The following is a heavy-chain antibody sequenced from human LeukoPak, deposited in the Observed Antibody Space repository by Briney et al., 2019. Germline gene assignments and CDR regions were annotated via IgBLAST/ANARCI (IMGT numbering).Heavy chain of an antibody. V-gene: IGHV4-34*01. CDR3: ARGPPGVGYSYGYWFDP. Sequence: SETLPLTCAVYGGSFSGYYWSWIRQPPGKGLEWIGEINHSGSTNYNPSLKSRVTISVDTSKNQFSLKLSSVTAADTAVYYCARGPPGVGYSYGYWFDPWGQGTLVTVSS. J-gene: IGHJ5*02. D-gene: IGHD5-18*01. CDR1: GGSFSGYY. CDR2: INHSGST.